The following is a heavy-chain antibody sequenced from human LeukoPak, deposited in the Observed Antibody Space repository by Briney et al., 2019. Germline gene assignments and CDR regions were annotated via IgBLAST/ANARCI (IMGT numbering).Heavy chain of an antibody. V-gene: IGHV5-51*01. D-gene: IGHD2-2*01. J-gene: IGHJ4*02. Sequence: GESLKISCKGSGYSFTSYWIGWVRPMPGKGLEWMGIIYPGDSDTRYSPSFQGQVTISADKSISTAYLQWSSLKASDTAVYYCARWLAHCSSASCYQPFDYWGQGTLVTVSS. CDR3: ARWLAHCSSASCYQPFDY. CDR1: GYSFTSYW. CDR2: IYPGDSDT.